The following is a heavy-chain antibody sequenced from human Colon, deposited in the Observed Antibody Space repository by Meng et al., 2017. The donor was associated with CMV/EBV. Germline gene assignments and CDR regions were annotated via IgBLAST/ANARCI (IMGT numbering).Heavy chain of an antibody. CDR2: VYYSGST. V-gene: IGHV4-59*01. J-gene: IGHJ6*02. CDR1: GDSISDNY. CDR3: AREKGDYYYGMDV. Sequence: SETLSLTCTVSGDSISDNYWSWIRQSPGKGLEWIGYVYYSGSTRYNPSLGGRVGISIDTPRNRFSLKLRSVTAADTATYYCAREKGDYYYGMDVWGQETTVTVSS. D-gene: IGHD1-26*01.